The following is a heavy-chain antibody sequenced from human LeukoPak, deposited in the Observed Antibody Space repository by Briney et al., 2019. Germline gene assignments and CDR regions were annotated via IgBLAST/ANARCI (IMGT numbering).Heavy chain of an antibody. Sequence: GWSLRLSCAASGFTFSTYWMHWVRQAPGKGLVWVSRTNSDGSSTSYADSVKGRFTISRDNAKNTLYLQMNSLRAEDTAVYYCARGLSGGNCESWGQGTLVTVSS. V-gene: IGHV3-74*01. J-gene: IGHJ4*02. CDR2: TNSDGSST. D-gene: IGHD4-23*01. CDR1: GFTFSTYW. CDR3: ARGLSGGNCES.